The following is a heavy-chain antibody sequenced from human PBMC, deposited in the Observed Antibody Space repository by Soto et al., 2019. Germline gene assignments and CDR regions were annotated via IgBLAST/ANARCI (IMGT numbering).Heavy chain of an antibody. J-gene: IGHJ6*02. V-gene: IGHV3-53*01. Sequence: EVQLVESGGGLIQPGGSLRLSCAASGFTVSSNYMSWVRQAPGKGLEWVSVIYSGGSTYYADSVKGRFTISRDNSKNTLYLQMNSLRAEDTAVYYCAGPNYDFWSGYPHYYGMDVWGQGTTVTASS. D-gene: IGHD3-3*01. CDR2: IYSGGST. CDR3: AGPNYDFWSGYPHYYGMDV. CDR1: GFTVSSNY.